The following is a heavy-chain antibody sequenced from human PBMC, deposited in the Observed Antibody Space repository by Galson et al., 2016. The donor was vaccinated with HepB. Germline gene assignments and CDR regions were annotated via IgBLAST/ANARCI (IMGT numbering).Heavy chain of an antibody. D-gene: IGHD3-22*01. CDR1: GGHFSNYA. V-gene: IGHV1-46*03. CDR3: AREPGNYDSRGYIDY. Sequence: SVKVSCKVSGGHFSNYALNWVRQAPGQGLEWMGLIKPSDSSPSYAQKLQGRVTMTRDTSTSKVYMEVSSLRSEDTAVYYCAREPGNYDSRGYIDYWGQGTLVTVSS. J-gene: IGHJ4*02. CDR2: IKPSDSSP.